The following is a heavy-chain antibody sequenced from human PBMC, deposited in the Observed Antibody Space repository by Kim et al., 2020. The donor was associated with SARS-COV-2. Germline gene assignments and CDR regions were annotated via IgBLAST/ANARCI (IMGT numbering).Heavy chain of an antibody. CDR2: INPSGGST. Sequence: ASVKVSCKASGYTFTSYYMHWVRQAPGQGLEWMGIINPSGGSTSYAQKFQGRVTMTRDTSTSTVYMELSSLRSEDTAVYYCARASWRMGYSSSSHNWFDPWGQGTLVTVSS. D-gene: IGHD6-6*01. CDR3: ARASWRMGYSSSSHNWFDP. J-gene: IGHJ5*02. CDR1: GYTFTSYY. V-gene: IGHV1-46*01.